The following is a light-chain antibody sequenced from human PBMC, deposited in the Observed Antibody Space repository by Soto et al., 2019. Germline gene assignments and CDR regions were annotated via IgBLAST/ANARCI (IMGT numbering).Light chain of an antibody. J-gene: IGKJ1*01. CDR3: QKYNNAPWT. V-gene: IGKV1-27*01. CDR1: QGISNY. CDR2: TAS. Sequence: DLQMTQSPSSLSASLGDRVTITCRASQGISNYLAWYQQKPGKVPKLLIYTASTLQSGVPSRFSGSGSGTDFTLTISSLQPEDVATYYCQKYNNAPWTFGQGTKVDIK.